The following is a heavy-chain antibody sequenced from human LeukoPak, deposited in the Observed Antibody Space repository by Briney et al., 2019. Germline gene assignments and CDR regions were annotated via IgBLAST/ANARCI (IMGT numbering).Heavy chain of an antibody. CDR1: GGSISSSSYY. Sequence: SETLSLTCTVSGGSISSSSYYWGWIRQPPGKGLEWIGSIYYSGSTYYNPSPKSRVTISVDTSKNQFSLKLSSVTAADTAVYYCARGIEYYDILTGYYNSPFAFDIWGQGTMVTVSS. J-gene: IGHJ3*02. CDR2: IYYSGST. V-gene: IGHV4-39*07. D-gene: IGHD3-9*01. CDR3: ARGIEYYDILTGYYNSPFAFDI.